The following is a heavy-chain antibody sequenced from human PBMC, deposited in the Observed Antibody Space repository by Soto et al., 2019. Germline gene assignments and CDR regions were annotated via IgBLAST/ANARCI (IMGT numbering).Heavy chain of an antibody. D-gene: IGHD3-9*01. CDR1: GFTFSYYG. CDR3: ARDADTTGHYSHFDL. J-gene: IGHJ4*02. Sequence: QVQLVESGGGVVQPGGSLRLSCAASGFTFSYYGFHWVRQAPGKGLEWVAVMHTGGNEKYYVDSVKGRFTVSRDDSRKIVYLEMSGLRAEDTAEYFCARDADTTGHYSHFDLWGRGALVAVS. V-gene: IGHV3-33*08. CDR2: MHTGGNEK.